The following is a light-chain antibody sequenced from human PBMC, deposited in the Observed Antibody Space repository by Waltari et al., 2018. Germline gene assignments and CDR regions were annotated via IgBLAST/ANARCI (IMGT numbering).Light chain of an antibody. V-gene: IGLV2-14*03. CDR3: SSYTSSSTPPWV. CDR1: SSDVGGYNY. Sequence: QSALTQPASVSGSPGQSITISCTGTSSDVGGYNYVSWYQQHPGKAPKLMIYTVSNRPSGVSNRCSGSKSGNTASLTISGLQAEDEADYYCSSYTSSSTPPWVFGGGTKLTVL. J-gene: IGLJ3*02. CDR2: TVS.